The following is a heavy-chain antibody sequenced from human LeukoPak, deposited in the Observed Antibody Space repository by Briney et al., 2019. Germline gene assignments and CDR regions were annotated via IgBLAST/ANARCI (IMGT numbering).Heavy chain of an antibody. CDR2: VYSGGRT. Sequence: GGSLRLSCAASGFTVSNSDMTWVRQAPGKGLEWVSVVYSGGRTDYADSVKGRFTISRDNFKNTLYLQMNSLRAEDTAVYYCARAFQYGSGSYPYSLWGQGTLVTVSS. J-gene: IGHJ4*02. D-gene: IGHD3-10*01. CDR1: GFTVSNSD. CDR3: ARAFQYGSGSYPYSL. V-gene: IGHV3-66*01.